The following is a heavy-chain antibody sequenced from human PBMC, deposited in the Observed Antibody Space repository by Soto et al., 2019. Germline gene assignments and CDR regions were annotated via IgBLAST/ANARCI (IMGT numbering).Heavy chain of an antibody. CDR1: GGSINRVAYY. V-gene: IGHV4-30-4*08. CDR3: AVDTTIEGPNWLDP. J-gene: IGHJ5*02. CDR2: VYHTGNT. D-gene: IGHD5-18*01. Sequence: RSLTCTVSGGSINRVAYYWSWIRQLPGKGLEWIGYVYHTGNTDYNPSLKSRISISVDTSKYQFSMDLKDVTAADTAVYYCAVDTTIEGPNWLDPWGQGTLVTVSS.